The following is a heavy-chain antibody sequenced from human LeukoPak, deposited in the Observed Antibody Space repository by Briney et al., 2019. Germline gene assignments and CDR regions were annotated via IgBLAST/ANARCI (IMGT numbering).Heavy chain of an antibody. V-gene: IGHV4-59*08. CDR3: ARRSGGNNFYYGMDV. CDR1: GGSISSYY. CDR2: IYYSGST. J-gene: IGHJ6*02. Sequence: PSETLSLTCTASGGSISSYYWSWIRQPPGKGLEWIGNIYYSGSTNYNPSLKSRVTISVDTSKNQFSLKLSSVAAADTAVYYCARRSGGNNFYYGMDVWGQGTTVTVSS. D-gene: IGHD4-23*01.